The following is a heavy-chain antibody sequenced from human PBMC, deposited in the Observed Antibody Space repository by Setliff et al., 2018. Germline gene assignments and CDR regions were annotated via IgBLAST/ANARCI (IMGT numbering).Heavy chain of an antibody. J-gene: IGHJ4*02. V-gene: IGHV3-21*01. CDR3: AKDQAAWYYYGSGSYYYDY. D-gene: IGHD3-10*01. CDR2: ISSSSSYI. CDR1: GFTFSSYS. Sequence: GGSLRLSCAASGFTFSSYSMNWVRQAPGKGLEWVSSISSSSSYIYYADSVKGRFTISRDNAKNSLYLQMNSLRAEDTAVYYCAKDQAAWYYYGSGSYYYDYWGQGTLVTVSS.